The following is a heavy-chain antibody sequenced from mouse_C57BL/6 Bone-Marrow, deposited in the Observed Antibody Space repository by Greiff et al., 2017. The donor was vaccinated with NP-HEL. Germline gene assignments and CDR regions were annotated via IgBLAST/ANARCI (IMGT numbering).Heavy chain of an antibody. D-gene: IGHD1-1*01. CDR2: IWGVGST. Sequence: VQLQQSGPGLVAPSQCLSITCTVSGFSLTSYGVDWVRQSPGKGLEWLGVIWGVGSTNYNSALKSRLSISKDNSKSQVFLKMNSLQTDDTAMYYCASGYYGSSPFAYWGQGTLVTVSA. CDR3: ASGYYGSSPFAY. V-gene: IGHV2-6*01. J-gene: IGHJ3*01. CDR1: GFSLTSYG.